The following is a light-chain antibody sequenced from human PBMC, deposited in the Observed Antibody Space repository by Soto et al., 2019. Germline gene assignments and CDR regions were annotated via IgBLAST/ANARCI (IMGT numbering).Light chain of an antibody. V-gene: IGKV1-5*01. Sequence: GDRVTLTFRASEKINKWLAWYQQKPGKAPKLLISDASSLESGVPSRFSGSGSGTEFTLTISSLQPDDFATYYCQQGNSYPWTFGQGTKVDIK. J-gene: IGKJ1*01. CDR3: QQGNSYPWT. CDR2: DAS. CDR1: EKINKW.